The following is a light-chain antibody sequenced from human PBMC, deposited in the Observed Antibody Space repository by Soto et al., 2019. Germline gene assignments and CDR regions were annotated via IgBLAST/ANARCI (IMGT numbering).Light chain of an antibody. CDR2: VAS. CDR1: QSFSSTF. J-gene: IGKJ1*01. V-gene: IGKV3-20*01. Sequence: PGDRATLSCRASQSFSSTFFAWYQQKPGQAPRLLIYVASSRATGIPDRFSGSGSGTDFTLTISRLEPEDFAVYYCQKYASSVTFGQGTKVEIK. CDR3: QKYASSVT.